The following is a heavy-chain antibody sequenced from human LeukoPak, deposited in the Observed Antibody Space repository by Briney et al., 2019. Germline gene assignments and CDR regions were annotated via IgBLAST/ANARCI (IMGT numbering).Heavy chain of an antibody. Sequence: GGSLRLSCAASGFTFSNYAMHWVRQAPGKGLEWVSSISSSGTYLYYADSVKGRFTISRDNSKNTLYLQMNSLRAEDTAVYYCAKAGSTWGQGTLVTVSS. CDR1: GFTFSNYA. D-gene: IGHD3-10*01. J-gene: IGHJ5*02. CDR2: ISSSGTYL. V-gene: IGHV3-21*01. CDR3: AKAGST.